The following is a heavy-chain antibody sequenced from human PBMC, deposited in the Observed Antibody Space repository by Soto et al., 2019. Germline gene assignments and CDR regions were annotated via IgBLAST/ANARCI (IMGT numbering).Heavy chain of an antibody. CDR3: ARRERAAGTDWWFDP. V-gene: IGHV4-39*01. CDR2: IYYSGST. J-gene: IGHJ5*02. Sequence: QLQLQESGPGLVKPSETLSLTCTVSGGSISSSSFHWGWIRQPPGKGLEWIGSIYYSGSTYYSPSPKRRVTISVHTSTNQFPLRLSAVTAADTAVYYCARRERAAGTDWWFDPWGQGTLVTVSS. D-gene: IGHD6-13*01. CDR1: GGSISSSSFH.